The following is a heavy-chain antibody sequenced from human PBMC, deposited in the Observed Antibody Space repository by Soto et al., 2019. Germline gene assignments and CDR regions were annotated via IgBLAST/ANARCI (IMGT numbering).Heavy chain of an antibody. Sequence: QVQLVQSGAEVKKPGASVKVSCKASGYTFTSYGISWVRQAPGQGLEWMGWISTYNGNTKYAQKLQGRVTMTPDTPTRPGYMELRRLRSADTAVVYCAREMVRGVGSHYWRQGTLVTVSS. D-gene: IGHD3-10*01. V-gene: IGHV1-18*01. CDR2: ISTYNGNT. CDR1: GYTFTSYG. CDR3: AREMVRGVGSHY. J-gene: IGHJ4*02.